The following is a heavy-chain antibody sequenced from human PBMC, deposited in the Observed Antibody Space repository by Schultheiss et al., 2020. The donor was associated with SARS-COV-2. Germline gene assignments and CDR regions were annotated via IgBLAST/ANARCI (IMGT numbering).Heavy chain of an antibody. V-gene: IGHV1-2*06. J-gene: IGHJ1*01. CDR3: ARGLTGYASTGQH. Sequence: ASVKVSCKASGYTFTGYYMHWVRQAPGQGLEWMGRINPNSGGTNYAQKLQGRVTMTTDTSTSTAYMELRSLRSEDTAVYYCARGLTGYASTGQHWGQGTLVTVSS. CDR2: INPNSGGT. D-gene: IGHD3-9*01. CDR1: GYTFTGYY.